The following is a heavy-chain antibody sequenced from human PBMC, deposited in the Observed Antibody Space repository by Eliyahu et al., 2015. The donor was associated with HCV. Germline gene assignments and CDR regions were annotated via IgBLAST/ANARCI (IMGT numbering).Heavy chain of an antibody. Sequence: EVQLVESGGGLVKPGGSLRXSCAASGFTFRXXSMNWVRQAPGKGLEWVSSISSSSSYIYYADSVKGRFTISRDNAKNSLYLQMNSLRAEDTAVYYCARGDGSGSHVVTFDIWGQGTMVTISS. V-gene: IGHV3-21*01. D-gene: IGHD3-10*01. CDR1: GFTFRXXS. CDR2: ISSSSSYI. CDR3: ARGDGSGSHVVTFDI. J-gene: IGHJ3*02.